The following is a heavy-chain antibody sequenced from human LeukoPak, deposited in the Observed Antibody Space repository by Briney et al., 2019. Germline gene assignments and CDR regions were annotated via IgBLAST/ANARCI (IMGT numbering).Heavy chain of an antibody. Sequence: GASVKVSCKASGGTFSSYAISWVRQAPGQGLEWMGGIIPIFGTANYAQKFQGRVTITADESTSTAYMELSSLRSEDTAVYYCASHYYDSRGYDYWGQGTLVTVSS. D-gene: IGHD3-22*01. CDR3: ASHYYDSRGYDY. CDR2: IIPIFGTA. V-gene: IGHV1-69*13. CDR1: GGTFSSYA. J-gene: IGHJ4*02.